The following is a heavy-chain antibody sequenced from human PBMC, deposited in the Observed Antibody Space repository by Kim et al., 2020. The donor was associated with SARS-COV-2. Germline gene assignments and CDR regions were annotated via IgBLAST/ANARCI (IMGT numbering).Heavy chain of an antibody. CDR3: ARHSLRFLEWAIWFDP. V-gene: IGHV4-39*01. J-gene: IGHJ5*02. CDR2: IYYSGST. Sequence: SETLSLTCTVSGGSISSSSYYWGWIRQPPGKGLEWIGSIYYSGSTYYNPSLKSRVTISVDTSKNQFSLKLSSVTAADTAVYYCARHSLRFLEWAIWFDPWGQGTLVTVSS. D-gene: IGHD3-3*01. CDR1: GGSISSSSYY.